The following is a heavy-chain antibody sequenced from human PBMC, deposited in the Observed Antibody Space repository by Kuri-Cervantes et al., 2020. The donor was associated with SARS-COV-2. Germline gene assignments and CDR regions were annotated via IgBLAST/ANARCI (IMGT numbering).Heavy chain of an antibody. J-gene: IGHJ4*02. Sequence: GESLKISCKASGYTFTSYGISWVRQAPGQGLEWMGWISAYNGNTNYAQKLQGRVTITTDESTSTAYMELSSLRAEDTAVYYCARAGEEEYYGFWSGYYHFDYWGQGTLVTVSS. CDR2: ISAYNGNT. V-gene: IGHV1-18*01. D-gene: IGHD3-3*01. CDR1: GYTFTSYG. CDR3: ARAGEEEYYGFWSGYYHFDY.